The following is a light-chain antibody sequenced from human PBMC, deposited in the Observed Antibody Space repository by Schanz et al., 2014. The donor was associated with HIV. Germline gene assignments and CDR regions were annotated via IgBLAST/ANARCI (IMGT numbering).Light chain of an antibody. CDR1: SSDVGYYNY. CDR2: EVS. Sequence: QSVLTQPASVSGSPGQSITISCTGTSSDVGYYNYVSWYQQHPRKAPKLMIYEVSNRPSGVSNRFSGSKSGNTASLTVSRLPAEDEADYYCRSYAGSNKFWVFGGGTKLTVL. V-gene: IGLV2-14*03. J-gene: IGLJ3*02. CDR3: RSYAGSNKFWV.